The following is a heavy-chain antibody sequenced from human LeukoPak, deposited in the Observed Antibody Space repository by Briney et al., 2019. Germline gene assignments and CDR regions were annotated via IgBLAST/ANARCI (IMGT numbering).Heavy chain of an antibody. CDR2: ISGSGSST. J-gene: IGHJ5*02. Sequence: PSETLSLTCTVSGGSISSYYWSWVRQAPGKGLEWVSGISGSGSSTYYADSVKGRFTISRDNSKNTLYLQMNSLRAEDTAVYYCAKDRGSIAALRWFDPWGQGTLVTVSS. CDR1: GGSISSYY. V-gene: IGHV3-23*01. CDR3: AKDRGSIAALRWFDP. D-gene: IGHD6-6*01.